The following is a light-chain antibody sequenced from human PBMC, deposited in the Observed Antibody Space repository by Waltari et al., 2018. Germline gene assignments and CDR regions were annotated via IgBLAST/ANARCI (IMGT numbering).Light chain of an antibody. Sequence: QSALTQPASVSGSPGQSITISCTGTSSDVGGYNHVSWYQHTPGKAPKLLIFDVTQRPVGVSHRYSGSKSGNTASLTISGLQAEDEAVYYCSSYRTSSTFVFGPGTKVTVL. CDR3: SSYRTSSTFV. CDR2: DVT. V-gene: IGLV2-14*01. J-gene: IGLJ1*01. CDR1: SSDVGGYNH.